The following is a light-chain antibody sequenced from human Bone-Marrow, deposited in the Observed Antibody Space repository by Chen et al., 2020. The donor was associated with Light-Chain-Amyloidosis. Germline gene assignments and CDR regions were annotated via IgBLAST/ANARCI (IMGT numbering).Light chain of an antibody. Sequence: NVMLTQPHSVSESPGKTVIISCTRSSGSIATNYVQWYQQRPGSSPTTVIYEDDQRPSGVPDRFSGSIDRSSNSASLTISGLKPEDEADYYCQSYQGSSQGVFGGGTKLTVL. CDR3: QSYQGSSQGV. V-gene: IGLV6-57*01. CDR1: SGSIATNY. CDR2: EDD. J-gene: IGLJ3*02.